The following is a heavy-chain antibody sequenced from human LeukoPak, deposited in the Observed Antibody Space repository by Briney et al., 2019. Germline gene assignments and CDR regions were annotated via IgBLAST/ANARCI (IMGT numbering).Heavy chain of an antibody. Sequence: GASVKVSCKASGYTFTGYYMHWVRQAPGQGLEWMGRINPNSGGTNYAQKFQGRVTMPRDTSISTAYMELSRLRSDDTAVYYCARLLNTVTADNWFDPWGQGTLVTVS. J-gene: IGHJ5*02. D-gene: IGHD4-17*01. CDR1: GYTFTGYY. CDR2: INPNSGGT. V-gene: IGHV1-2*06. CDR3: ARLLNTVTADNWFDP.